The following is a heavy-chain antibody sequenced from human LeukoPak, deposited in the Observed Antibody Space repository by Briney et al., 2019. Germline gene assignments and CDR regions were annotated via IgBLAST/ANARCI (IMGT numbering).Heavy chain of an antibody. J-gene: IGHJ4*02. V-gene: IGHV1-69*04. D-gene: IGHD5-12*01. CDR1: GGTFSSYA. Sequence: SVKVSCKASGGTFSSYAISWVRQAPGQGLEWMGRIIPILGIANYAQKFQGRVTITADKSTSTAYMELSSLRSEDTAVYYCAKDLRWLQYRPPFDYWGQGTLVTVSS. CDR2: IIPILGIA. CDR3: AKDLRWLQYRPPFDY.